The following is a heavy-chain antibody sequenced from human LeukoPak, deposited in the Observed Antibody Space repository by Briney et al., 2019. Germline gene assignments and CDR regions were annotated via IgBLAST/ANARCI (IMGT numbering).Heavy chain of an antibody. D-gene: IGHD3-22*01. CDR1: GFSFSSYG. CDR3: ARAHDSSGYYKEDPFDI. J-gene: IGHJ3*02. CDR2: IWYDGSNK. V-gene: IGHV3-33*01. Sequence: GGSLRLSCAASGFSFSSYGMHWVRQAPGKGLEWVAVIWYDGSNKYYADSVKGRFTISRDNSKNTLYLQMYSLRAEDTAVYYCARAHDSSGYYKEDPFDIWGQGTMVTVSS.